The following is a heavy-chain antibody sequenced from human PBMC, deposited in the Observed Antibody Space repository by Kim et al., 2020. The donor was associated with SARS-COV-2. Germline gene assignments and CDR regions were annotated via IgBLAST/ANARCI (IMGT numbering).Heavy chain of an antibody. V-gene: IGHV3-48*02. CDR3: ARDLKPWFRELSFDP. CDR2: ISSSSSTI. D-gene: IGHD3-10*01. CDR1: GFTFSSYS. Sequence: GGSLRLSCAASGFTFSSYSMNWVRQAPGKGLEWVSYISSSSSTIYYADSVKGRFTISRDNAKNSLYLQMNSLRDEDTAVYYCARDLKPWFRELSFDPWGQGTLVTVSS. J-gene: IGHJ5*02.